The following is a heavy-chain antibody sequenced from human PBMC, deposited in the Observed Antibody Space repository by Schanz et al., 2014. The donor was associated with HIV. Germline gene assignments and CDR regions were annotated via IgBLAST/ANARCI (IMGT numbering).Heavy chain of an antibody. CDR1: GGTFSIYS. Sequence: QVPLVQSGAEVKRPGSSVKVSCKASGGTFSIYSIIWVRQAPGQGLEWMGGIIPISGTADYAQKFQGRVTITADESTTTAYMELTSLGSDDTAIYYCASEFRGSYGYWGQGTLVTVSS. J-gene: IGHJ4*02. CDR3: ASEFRGSYGY. CDR2: IIPISGTA. V-gene: IGHV1-69*01. D-gene: IGHD1-26*01.